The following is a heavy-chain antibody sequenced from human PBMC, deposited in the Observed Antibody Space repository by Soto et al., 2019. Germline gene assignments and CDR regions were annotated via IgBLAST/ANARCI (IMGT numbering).Heavy chain of an antibody. J-gene: IGHJ3*02. V-gene: IGHV5-10-1*01. CDR1: GYSFTSYW. CDR2: IDPSDSYT. CDR3: ARHPLRYFDWLSQDAFDI. D-gene: IGHD3-9*01. Sequence: GESLKISCKGSGYSFTSYWISWARQMPGKGLEWMGRIDPSDSYTNYSPSFQGHVTISADKSISTAYLQWSSLKASDTAMYYCARHPLRYFDWLSQDAFDIWGQGTMVTVSS.